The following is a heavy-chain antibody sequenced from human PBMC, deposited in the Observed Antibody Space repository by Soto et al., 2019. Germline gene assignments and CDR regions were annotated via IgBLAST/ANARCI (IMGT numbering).Heavy chain of an antibody. CDR1: GYTFTSYD. Sequence: QVQLVQSGAEVKKPGASVKVSCKASGYTFTSYDINWVRQATGQGLEWMGWMNPNSGNTGYAQKFQGRVTMTRNTSISTDYMELSSLRSEDTAVYYCARGRLGYYDFWSGHPGWFDPWGQGTLVTVSS. V-gene: IGHV1-8*01. CDR2: MNPNSGNT. CDR3: ARGRLGYYDFWSGHPGWFDP. D-gene: IGHD3-3*01. J-gene: IGHJ5*02.